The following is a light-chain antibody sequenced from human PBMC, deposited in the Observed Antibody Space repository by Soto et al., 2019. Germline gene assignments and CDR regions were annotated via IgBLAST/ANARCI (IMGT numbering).Light chain of an antibody. V-gene: IGLV1-40*01. Sequence: QSVLTQPPSVSGAPGERVAISCAGSISNIGSGYDVNWYQQVPGTAPRLIIYDTKNRPAGVPDRFSGSKSGTSASLVITGLQTEDEADYHCQSFDNSLSSVLFGGGTKLTVL. CDR1: ISNIGSGYD. CDR2: DTK. CDR3: QSFDNSLSSVL. J-gene: IGLJ2*01.